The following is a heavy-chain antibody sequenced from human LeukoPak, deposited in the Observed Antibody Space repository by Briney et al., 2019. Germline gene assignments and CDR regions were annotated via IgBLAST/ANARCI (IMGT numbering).Heavy chain of an antibody. CDR3: VKGITMIVVVITGFDY. CDR1: GFTFSSYA. V-gene: IGHV3-64D*06. CDR2: ISSNGGST. Sequence: PGGSLRLSCSASGFTFSSYAMHWVRQAPGKGLEYVSAISSNGGSTYYADSVKGRFTISRDNSKNTLYLQMSGLRAEDTAVYYCVKGITMIVVVITGFDYWGQGTLVTVSS. D-gene: IGHD3-22*01. J-gene: IGHJ4*02.